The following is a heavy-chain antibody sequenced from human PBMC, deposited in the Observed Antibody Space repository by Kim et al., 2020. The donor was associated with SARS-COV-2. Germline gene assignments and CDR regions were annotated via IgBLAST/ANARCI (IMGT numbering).Heavy chain of an antibody. Sequence: SETLSLTCTVSGGSISSYYWSWIRQPPGKGLEWIGYIYYSGSTNYNPSLKSRVTISVDTSKNQFSLKLSSVTAADTAVYYCARRRITMVRDNWFDPWGQGTLVTVSS. CDR3: ARRRITMVRDNWFDP. CDR1: GGSISSYY. CDR2: IYYSGST. V-gene: IGHV4-59*08. D-gene: IGHD3-10*01. J-gene: IGHJ5*02.